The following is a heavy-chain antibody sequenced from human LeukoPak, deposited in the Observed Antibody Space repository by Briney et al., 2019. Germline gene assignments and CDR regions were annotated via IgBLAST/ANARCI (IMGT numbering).Heavy chain of an antibody. D-gene: IGHD5-12*01. CDR3: ARDNRLRMAVLATGGGYFDP. Sequence: SQTLSLTCTVSGGSISSGSYYWSWIRQPAGKRLEWIGRIYPSGSTNYNPSLKTRVTISVDTSKNQFSLKLSSVTAADTAGYYCARDNRLRMAVLATGGGYFDPWGQGTLVTVSS. V-gene: IGHV4-61*02. J-gene: IGHJ5*02. CDR1: GGSISSGSYY. CDR2: IYPSGST.